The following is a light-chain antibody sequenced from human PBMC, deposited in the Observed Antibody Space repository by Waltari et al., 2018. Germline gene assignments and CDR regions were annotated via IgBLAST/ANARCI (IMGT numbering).Light chain of an antibody. J-gene: IGKJ1*01. CDR2: DAS. CDR1: QSVGRT. CDR3: QKYGTLPAT. Sequence: EIVLTQSPGTLSLSPGEGATLACRASQSVGRTLAWYQQNPGQAPRLLIYDASSRATGIPDRFSGSGSGTDFSLTISRLEPEDFAVYYCQKYGTLPATFGQGTKVEVK. V-gene: IGKV3-20*01.